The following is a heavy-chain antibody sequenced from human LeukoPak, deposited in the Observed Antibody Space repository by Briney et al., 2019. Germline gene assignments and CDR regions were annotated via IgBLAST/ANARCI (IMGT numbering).Heavy chain of an antibody. D-gene: IGHD5-18*01. CDR3: AKDRVRGYSY. CDR2: ISGSGGST. Sequence: GGSLRLSCAASGFTFSSYSMNWVRQAPGKGLEWVSAISGSGGSTYYADSVKGRFTISRDNSKNTLYLQMNSLRAEDTAVYYCAKDRVRGYSYWGQGTLVTVSS. CDR1: GFTFSSYS. V-gene: IGHV3-23*01. J-gene: IGHJ4*02.